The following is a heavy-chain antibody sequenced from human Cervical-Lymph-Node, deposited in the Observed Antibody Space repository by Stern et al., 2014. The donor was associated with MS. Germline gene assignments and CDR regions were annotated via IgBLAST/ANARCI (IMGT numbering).Heavy chain of an antibody. V-gene: IGHV7-4-1*02. CDR1: GYNLTTYA. D-gene: IGHD6-6*01. CDR3: ATWGAGSSPPLFY. Sequence: VHLVESGSELKKPGASVKVSCKASGYNLTTYAINWVRQAPGQGLEWMGWINTKTGNPTFAQGFTGRFVFYLDTSINTAYLQISSLKAEDSAVYYCATWGAGSSPPLFYWGQGTLVTVSS. CDR2: INTKTGNP. J-gene: IGHJ4*02.